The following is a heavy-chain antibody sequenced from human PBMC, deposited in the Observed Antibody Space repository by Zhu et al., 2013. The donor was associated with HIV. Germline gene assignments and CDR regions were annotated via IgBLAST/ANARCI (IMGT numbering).Heavy chain of an antibody. J-gene: IGHJ4*02. CDR3: ARGTGEQLVQGGNFDY. Sequence: VQSGPEVKKPGTSVKVSCKASGFTFTSSAVQWVRQARGQRLEWIGWIVVGSGNANYAQKFQERVTITRDMSTSIAYMELSSLRSEDTAVYYCARGTGEQLVQGGNFDYWGQGTLVTVSS. CDR1: GFTFTSSA. D-gene: IGHD6-6*01. V-gene: IGHV1-58*01. CDR2: IVVGSGNA.